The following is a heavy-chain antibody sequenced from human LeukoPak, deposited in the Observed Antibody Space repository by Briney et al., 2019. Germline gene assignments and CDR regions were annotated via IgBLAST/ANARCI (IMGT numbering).Heavy chain of an antibody. CDR1: GFTFSSYS. D-gene: IGHD3-3*01. V-gene: IGHV3-21*01. Sequence: GGSLRLSCAAPGFTFSSYSMNWVRQAPGKGLEWVSSISSSSSYIYYADSVKGRFTISRDNAKNSLYLQMNSLRAEDTAVYYCARVSEYYDLWSGSQNYYMDVWGKGTTVTVSS. CDR3: ARVSEYYDLWSGSQNYYMDV. CDR2: ISSSSSYI. J-gene: IGHJ6*03.